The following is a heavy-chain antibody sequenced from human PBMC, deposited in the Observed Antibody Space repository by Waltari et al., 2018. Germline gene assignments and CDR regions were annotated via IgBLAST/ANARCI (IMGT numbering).Heavy chain of an antibody. CDR1: GYSISSGYY. V-gene: IGHV4-38-2*01. Sequence: QVQLQESGPGLVKPSETLSLTCAVSGYSISSGYYWGWIRQPPGKGLEGIGSIYHSGSTYYNPARKIRVTIAVDTSKTQFSLKLSSVTAADTAVYYCATQKWLRSPFDYWGQGTLVTVSS. D-gene: IGHD5-12*01. J-gene: IGHJ4*02. CDR3: ATQKWLRSPFDY. CDR2: IYHSGST.